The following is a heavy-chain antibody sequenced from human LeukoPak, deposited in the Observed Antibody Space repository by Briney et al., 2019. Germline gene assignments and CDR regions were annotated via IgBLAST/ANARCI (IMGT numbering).Heavy chain of an antibody. V-gene: IGHV3-20*04. D-gene: IGHD4-17*01. Sequence: GGSLRLSCAASGFTFDDYGMSWVRQAPGKGLEWVSGINWNGGSTGYADSVKGRFTISRDNAKNSLYLQMNSLRAEDTALYYCARGTTVTIYYYYYMDVWGKGTTVTVSS. CDR2: INWNGGST. CDR3: ARGTTVTIYYYYYMDV. CDR1: GFTFDDYG. J-gene: IGHJ6*03.